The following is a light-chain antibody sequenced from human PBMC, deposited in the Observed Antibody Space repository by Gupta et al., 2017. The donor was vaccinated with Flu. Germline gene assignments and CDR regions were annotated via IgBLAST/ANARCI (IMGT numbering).Light chain of an antibody. Sequence: SSELTQDPAVSVALGQTVRITCQGDSLRIYYASWYQQKPGQAPLLVIYGKNNRPSGIPDRFSGSSSGNTASLTITGAQAEDEADYYCKSRDSSGNPIYVVGTGTKVTVL. CDR1: SLRIYY. CDR2: GKN. J-gene: IGLJ1*01. V-gene: IGLV3-19*01. CDR3: KSRDSSGNPIYV.